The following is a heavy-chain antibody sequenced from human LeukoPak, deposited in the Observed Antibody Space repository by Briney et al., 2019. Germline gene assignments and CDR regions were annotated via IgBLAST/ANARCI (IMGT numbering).Heavy chain of an antibody. V-gene: IGHV1-2*02. J-gene: IGHJ5*02. CDR1: GYTFTGYY. CDR2: INPNSGGT. CDR3: ARAMVRGVNWFAP. D-gene: IGHD3-10*01. Sequence: ASVKVSCKASGYTFTGYYMHGVRQAPGQGLEWVGWINPNSGGTNYAQKFQGRVTMTRDTSISTAYMELSRLRSDGTAVYYCARAMVRGVNWFAPWGQGTLVTVSS.